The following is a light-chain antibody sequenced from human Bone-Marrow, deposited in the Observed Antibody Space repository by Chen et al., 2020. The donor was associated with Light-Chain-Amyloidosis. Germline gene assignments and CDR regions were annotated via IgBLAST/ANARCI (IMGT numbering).Light chain of an antibody. CDR2: RDT. Sequence: SYELTQPPPVSVSPAPTARITCSGDDLPTKYAYWYQQKPGQAPVLVIHRDTERPSGISERFSGSSSGTTATLTISGVQAEDEADDHCQSADSSGTYEVIFGGGTKLTVL. J-gene: IGLJ2*01. CDR1: DLPTKY. V-gene: IGLV3-25*03. CDR3: QSADSSGTYEVI.